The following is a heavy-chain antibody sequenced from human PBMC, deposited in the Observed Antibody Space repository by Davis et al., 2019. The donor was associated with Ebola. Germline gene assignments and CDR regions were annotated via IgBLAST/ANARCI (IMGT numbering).Heavy chain of an antibody. Sequence: GESLKISCAASGFTFSSYGMHWVRQAPGKGLEWVAVISYDGSNKYYADSVKGRFTISRDNSKNTLYLQMNSLRAEDTAVYYCAKDQRYYDSSGYVSDAFDIWGQGTMVTVSS. J-gene: IGHJ3*02. CDR1: GFTFSSYG. D-gene: IGHD3-22*01. V-gene: IGHV3-30*18. CDR3: AKDQRYYDSSGYVSDAFDI. CDR2: ISYDGSNK.